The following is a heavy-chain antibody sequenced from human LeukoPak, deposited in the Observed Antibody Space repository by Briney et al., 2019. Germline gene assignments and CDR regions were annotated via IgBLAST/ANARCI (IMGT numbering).Heavy chain of an antibody. V-gene: IGHV4-4*07. J-gene: IGHJ4*02. CDR1: GGSISSYY. CDR3: ARGGSPGGSYLDYFDY. CDR2: IYTSGST. D-gene: IGHD1-26*01. Sequence: PSETLSLTCTVSGGSISSYYWSWIRQPAGKGLEWIGRIYTSGSTNYNPSLKSRVTMSVDTSKNQSSLKLSSVTAADTAVYYCARGGSPGGSYLDYFDYWGQGTLVTVSS.